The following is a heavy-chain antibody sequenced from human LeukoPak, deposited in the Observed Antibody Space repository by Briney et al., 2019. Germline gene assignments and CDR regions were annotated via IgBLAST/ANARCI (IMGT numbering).Heavy chain of an antibody. D-gene: IGHD2-15*01. CDR2: IYISGST. J-gene: IGHJ5*02. V-gene: IGHV4-4*07. Sequence: SETLSLTCTVSGGSISSYYWSWIRQPAGKGLEWIGRIYISGSTVYNPSLKSRVTISIDTSRNQFSLRLSSVTAADTAVYYCARDHCSGGSCYPGWFDPWGQGTLVTVSS. CDR1: GGSISSYY. CDR3: ARDHCSGGSCYPGWFDP.